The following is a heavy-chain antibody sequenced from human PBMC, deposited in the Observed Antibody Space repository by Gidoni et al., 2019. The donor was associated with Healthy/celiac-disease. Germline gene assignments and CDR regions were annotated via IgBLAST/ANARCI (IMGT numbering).Heavy chain of an antibody. CDR1: GFTFSSYA. D-gene: IGHD3-10*01. CDR3: AKDSHYGDITMVRGSGGYFDY. CDR2: ISGSGGST. Sequence: EVQLLESGGGLVQPGGSLRLSCAASGFTFSSYAMSWVRQAPGKGLEWVSAISGSGGSTYYADSVKGRFTISRDNSKNTLYLQMNSLRAEDTAVYYCAKDSHYGDITMVRGSGGYFDYWGQGTLVTVSS. V-gene: IGHV3-23*01. J-gene: IGHJ4*02.